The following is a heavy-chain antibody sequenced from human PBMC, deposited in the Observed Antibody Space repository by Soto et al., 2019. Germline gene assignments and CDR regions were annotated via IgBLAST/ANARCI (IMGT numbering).Heavy chain of an antibody. CDR2: IIPILGIA. CDR3: ARVPQYSSGCANFDY. CDR1: GGTFSSYT. Sequence: QVQLVQSGAEVKKPGSSVKVSCKASGGTFSSYTISWVRQAPGQGLEWMGRIIPILGIANYAQKFQGRVTITADKSTSTAYMELSSLRSEDTAVYYCARVPQYSSGCANFDYWGQGTLVTVSS. V-gene: IGHV1-69*02. D-gene: IGHD6-19*01. J-gene: IGHJ4*02.